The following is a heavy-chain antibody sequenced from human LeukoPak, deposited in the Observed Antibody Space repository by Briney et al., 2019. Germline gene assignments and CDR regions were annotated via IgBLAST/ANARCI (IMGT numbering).Heavy chain of an antibody. Sequence: SETLSLTCTVSGGSISSYYWSWIRQPPGKGLEWIGYIYYSGSTNYNPSLKSRVTMSVDTSKNQFSLKLSSVTAADTAVYYCASHTTEYSSGWYYFHYWGQGTLVTVSS. CDR2: IYYSGST. J-gene: IGHJ4*02. CDR3: ASHTTEYSSGWYYFHY. CDR1: GGSISSYY. V-gene: IGHV4-59*12. D-gene: IGHD6-19*01.